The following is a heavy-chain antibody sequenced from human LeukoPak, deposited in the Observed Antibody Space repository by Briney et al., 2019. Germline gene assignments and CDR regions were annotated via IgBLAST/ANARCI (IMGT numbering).Heavy chain of an antibody. CDR1: GYTFSNYD. CDR3: ARSEQFPYYMDV. CDR2: MNPNNGIT. Sequence: ASVKVSCRASGYTFSNYDINWVRQATGQGLEWMGWMNPNNGITNYAQKFQGRVTMTRDTSISTAYMELSRLRSDDTAVYYCARSEQFPYYMDVWGKGTTVTVSS. J-gene: IGHJ6*03. D-gene: IGHD6-19*01. V-gene: IGHV1-2*02.